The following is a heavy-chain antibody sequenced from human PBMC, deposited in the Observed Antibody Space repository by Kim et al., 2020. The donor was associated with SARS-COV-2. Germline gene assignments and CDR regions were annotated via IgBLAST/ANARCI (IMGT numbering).Heavy chain of an antibody. CDR2: IIPIFGTA. D-gene: IGHD4-4*01. J-gene: IGHJ6*02. CDR1: GGTFSSYA. Sequence: SVKVSCKASGGTFSSYAISWVRQAPGQGLEWMGGIIPIFGTANYAQKFQGRVTITADESTSTAYMELSSLRSEDTAVYYCARAYSNSTYYYYYGMDVWGQGTTVTVSS. V-gene: IGHV1-69*13. CDR3: ARAYSNSTYYYYYGMDV.